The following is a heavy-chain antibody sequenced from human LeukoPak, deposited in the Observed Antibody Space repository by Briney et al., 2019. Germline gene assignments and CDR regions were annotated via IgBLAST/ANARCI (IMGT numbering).Heavy chain of an antibody. D-gene: IGHD3-22*01. V-gene: IGHV3-21*01. CDR3: AREVRYDSSGYYQHTTLYYYYYMDV. CDR1: GFTFSSYS. Sequence: PGGSLRLSCAASGFTFSSYSMNWVRQAPGKGLEWVSSISSSSSYIYYADSVKGRFTISRDNAKNSLYLQMNSLRAEETAVYYCAREVRYDSSGYYQHTTLYYYYYMDVWGKGTTVTVSS. J-gene: IGHJ6*03. CDR2: ISSSSSYI.